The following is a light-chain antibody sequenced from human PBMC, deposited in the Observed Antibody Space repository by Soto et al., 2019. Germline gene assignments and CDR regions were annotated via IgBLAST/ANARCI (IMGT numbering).Light chain of an antibody. J-gene: IGLJ1*01. CDR2: DTT. CDR3: LLSYNGHYV. CDR1: TGAVTNGHY. Sequence: QGVVTQEPSLTVSPVVTVTLTCGSSTGAVTNGHYPYWFQQKPGQAPRTLIYDTTNRHSWTPARFSGSLLGGKAALTLSGAQPEDEAEYYCLLSYNGHYVFGTGTNVTVL. V-gene: IGLV7-46*01.